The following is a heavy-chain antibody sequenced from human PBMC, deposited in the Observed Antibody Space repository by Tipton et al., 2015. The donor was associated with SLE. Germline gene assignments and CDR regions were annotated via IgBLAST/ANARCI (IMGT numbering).Heavy chain of an antibody. CDR1: GGSFSGYY. V-gene: IGHV4-34*01. CDR2: INHSGSS. D-gene: IGHD6-19*01. Sequence: TLSLTCAVYGGSFSGYYWSWIRQPPGKGLEWIGEINHSGSSNCNPSLKSRVTISVDTSKNQFSLKLSSVTAADTAVYYCARWGSGWHYFDYWGLGTLVTVSS. CDR3: ARWGSGWHYFDY. J-gene: IGHJ4*02.